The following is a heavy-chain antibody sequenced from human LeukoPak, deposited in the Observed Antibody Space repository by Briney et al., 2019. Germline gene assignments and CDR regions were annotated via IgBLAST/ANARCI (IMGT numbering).Heavy chain of an antibody. J-gene: IGHJ4*02. V-gene: IGHV3-21*01. CDR2: ISSSSSYI. Sequence: GGSLRLSCAASGFTFSSYSMNWVRQAPGKGLEWVSSISSSSSYIYYADSVKGRFTISRDNAKNSLYLQMNSLRAEDTAVYYCAREEGYCSGGSCYSSYWGQGTPVTVSS. CDR3: AREEGYCSGGSCYSSY. CDR1: GFTFSSYS. D-gene: IGHD2-15*01.